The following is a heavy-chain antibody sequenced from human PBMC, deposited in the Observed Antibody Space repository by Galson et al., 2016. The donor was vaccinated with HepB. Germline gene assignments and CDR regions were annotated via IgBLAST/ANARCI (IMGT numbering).Heavy chain of an antibody. CDR3: ARDARDAAAGPRYWFDL. CDR1: GFTFSIHS. J-gene: IGHJ5*02. V-gene: IGHV3-48*02. D-gene: IGHD6-13*01. Sequence: SLRLSCAASGFTFSIHSMNWVRQAPGKGLEWVACITNDGRTTYYADSVRGRLTISRDNAKNSLYLQMNSLRDEDTAVYFCARDARDAAAGPRYWFDLWGQGTLVTVSS. CDR2: ITNDGRTT.